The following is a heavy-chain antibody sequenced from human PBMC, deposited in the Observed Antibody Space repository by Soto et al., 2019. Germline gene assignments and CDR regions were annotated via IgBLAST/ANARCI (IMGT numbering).Heavy chain of an antibody. V-gene: IGHV4-59*08. CDR1: GGSISSYY. CDR2: VHHSWGS. D-gene: IGHD3-10*01. J-gene: IGHJ6*02. Sequence: QVQLQESGPGLVKPSETLSLSCTVSGGSISSYYWSWFRQSPGKRMEWIGYVHHSWGSSYNPSLPXXVXXSLHTAKSQFSLKVTAVTATATAVYYCARQGFGPLHGLVDVWGQGTTVTVSS. CDR3: ARQGFGPLHGLVDV.